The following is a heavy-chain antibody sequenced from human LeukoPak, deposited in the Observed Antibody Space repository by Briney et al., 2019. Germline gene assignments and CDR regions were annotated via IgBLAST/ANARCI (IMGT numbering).Heavy chain of an antibody. CDR2: MSYRGTT. CDR1: GGSITSSHW. D-gene: IGHD5-12*01. CDR3: ARVRRDIVATIPPYFDY. Sequence: SGTLSLTCAVSGGSITSSHWWTWVRQPPGKGLEWIGSMSYRGTTYYNPSLKSRVTISVDTSKNQFSLKLSSVTAADTAMYYCARVRRDIVATIPPYFDYWGQGTLVTVSS. J-gene: IGHJ4*02. V-gene: IGHV4-4*02.